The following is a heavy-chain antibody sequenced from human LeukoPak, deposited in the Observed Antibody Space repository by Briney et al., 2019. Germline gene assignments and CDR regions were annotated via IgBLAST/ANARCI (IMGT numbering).Heavy chain of an antibody. D-gene: IGHD3-22*01. CDR2: VNSDGSST. CDR3: ARSHYYDSSGIFSYYYGLDV. CDR1: GFMFSSYW. V-gene: IGHV3-74*01. Sequence: GGSLRLSCAASGFMFSSYWMHWVRQVPGKGLVWVSRVNSDGSSTRHADSVKGRFTISRDNAKNTLYLQMNSLRSEDTAVYYCARSHYYDSSGIFSYYYGLDVWGQGTTVTVSS. J-gene: IGHJ6*02.